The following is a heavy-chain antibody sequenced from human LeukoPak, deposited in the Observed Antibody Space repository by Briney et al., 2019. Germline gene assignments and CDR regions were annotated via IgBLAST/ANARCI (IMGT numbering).Heavy chain of an antibody. V-gene: IGHV3-48*02. J-gene: IGHJ4*02. CDR2: ISSSSSAI. CDR1: GFTFSSYS. CDR3: ARERSWYFDY. D-gene: IGHD1-26*01. Sequence: PGGSLRLSCAASGFTFSSYSMNWVRQAPGKGLEWVSYISSSSSAIYYADSVKGRFTISRDNAENSLYLQMNSLRDEDTAVYYCARERSWYFDYWGQGTLVTVSS.